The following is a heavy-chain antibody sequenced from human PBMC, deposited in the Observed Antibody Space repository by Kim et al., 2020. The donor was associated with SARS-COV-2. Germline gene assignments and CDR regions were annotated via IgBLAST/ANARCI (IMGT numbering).Heavy chain of an antibody. CDR2: ISSSSSYI. Sequence: GGSLRLSCAASGFPFGSYTMAWVRQAPGRGLEWVSTISSSSSYIYYSDSLRGRFTVSRDNAQNSLHLQMHSLRVDDPAVYYCARGLVGTTAGDFAYWGQGVMVTVSS. CDR1: GFPFGSYT. CDR3: ARGLVGTTAGDFAY. V-gene: IGHV3-21*04. J-gene: IGHJ4*02. D-gene: IGHD4-4*01.